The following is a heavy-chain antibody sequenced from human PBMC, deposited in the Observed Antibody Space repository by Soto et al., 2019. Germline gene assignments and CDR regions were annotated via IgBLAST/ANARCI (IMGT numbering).Heavy chain of an antibody. CDR3: ARKKRFSTLMDV. V-gene: IGHV1-18*04. J-gene: IGHJ6*02. CDR2: ISAYNGNT. D-gene: IGHD3-3*01. Sequence: VXSVKVSSKASGYTFTSYGLSWVRQAPGQGLEWMGWISAYNGNTNYAQKLQGRVTMTTDTSTSTAYMELRSLRSDDTAVYYCARKKRFSTLMDVSGQGSTVTVSS. CDR1: GYTFTSYG.